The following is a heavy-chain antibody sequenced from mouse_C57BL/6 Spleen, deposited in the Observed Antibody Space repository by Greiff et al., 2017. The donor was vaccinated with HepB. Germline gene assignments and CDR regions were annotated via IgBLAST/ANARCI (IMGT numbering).Heavy chain of an antibody. CDR1: GYTFTSYW. D-gene: IGHD2-5*01. J-gene: IGHJ3*01. V-gene: IGHV1-74*01. CDR2: IHPSDSDT. CDR3: AMLSYYSNYEFAY. Sequence: QVQLQQPGAELVKPGASVKVSCKASGYTFTSYWMHWVKQRPGQGLEWIGRIHPSDSDTNYNQKFKGKATLTVDKSSSTAYMQLSSLTSEDSAVYYCAMLSYYSNYEFAYWGQGTLVTVSA.